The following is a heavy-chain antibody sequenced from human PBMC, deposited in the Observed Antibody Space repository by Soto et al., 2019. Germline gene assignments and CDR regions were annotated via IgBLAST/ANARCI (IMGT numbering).Heavy chain of an antibody. J-gene: IGHJ5*02. D-gene: IGHD5-12*01. CDR1: GCSISSSSYY. V-gene: IGHV4-39*01. Sequence: SETLSLTCTVSGCSISSSSYYWGWIRQPPGKGLEWIGSIYYSGSTYYNPSLKSRVTISVDTSKNQFSLKLSSVTAADTAVYYCASGGYSGYGQRNWFDPWGQGTLVTVSS. CDR2: IYYSGST. CDR3: ASGGYSGYGQRNWFDP.